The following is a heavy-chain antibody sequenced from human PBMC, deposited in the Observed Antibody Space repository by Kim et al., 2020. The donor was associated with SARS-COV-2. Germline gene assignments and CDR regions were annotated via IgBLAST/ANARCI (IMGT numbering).Heavy chain of an antibody. CDR2: IDPSDSYT. CDR1: GYSFTSYW. D-gene: IGHD6-13*01. Sequence: GESLKISCKGSGYSFTSYWISWVRQMPGKGLEWMGRIDPSDSYTNYSPSFQGHVTISADKSISTAYLQWSSLKASDTAMYYCAGQVAAAGNYYYGMDVWGQGTTVTVSS. J-gene: IGHJ6*02. V-gene: IGHV5-10-1*01. CDR3: AGQVAAAGNYYYGMDV.